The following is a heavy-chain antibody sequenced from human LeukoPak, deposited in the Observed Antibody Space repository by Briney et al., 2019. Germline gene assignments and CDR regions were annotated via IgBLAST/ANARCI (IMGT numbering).Heavy chain of an antibody. CDR3: AKNLNGGNTHSDY. Sequence: PGGSLRLSCAASGFTFSNYAMTWVRQAPGKGLEWVSSISTSGGSTYYADSVKGRFTISRDNSKNTLYLQMISLRAEDTAVYYCAKNLNGGNTHSDYWGQGTLVTVSS. CDR1: GFTFSNYA. V-gene: IGHV3-23*01. J-gene: IGHJ4*02. CDR2: ISTSGGST. D-gene: IGHD4-23*01.